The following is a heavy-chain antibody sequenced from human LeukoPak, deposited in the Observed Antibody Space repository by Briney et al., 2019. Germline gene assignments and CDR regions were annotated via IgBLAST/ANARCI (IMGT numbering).Heavy chain of an antibody. CDR1: GFTFGSYE. D-gene: IGHD3-10*01. V-gene: IGHV3-20*04. Sequence: GGSLRLSCEASGFTFGSYEMTWVRQAPGKGLEWVSGISLNGGSRGYADSVKGRFTISRDNAKNSLYLQMNSLRVEDTALYYCVRSITMFQHWGQGTLVTVSS. J-gene: IGHJ1*01. CDR2: ISLNGGSR. CDR3: VRSITMFQH.